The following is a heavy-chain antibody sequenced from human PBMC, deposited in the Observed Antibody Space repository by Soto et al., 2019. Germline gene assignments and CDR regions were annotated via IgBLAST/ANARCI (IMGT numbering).Heavy chain of an antibody. CDR3: ATLGSYDYGDYGGYYYYYMDV. Sequence: ASETLSLTCTVSGGSISSYYWSWIRQPPGKGLEWIGYIYYSGSTNYNPSLKSRVTISVDTSKNQFSLKLSSVTAADTAVYYCATLGSYDYGDYGGYYYYYMDVWGKGTTVTVSS. V-gene: IGHV4-59*01. D-gene: IGHD4-17*01. CDR2: IYYSGST. J-gene: IGHJ6*03. CDR1: GGSISSYY.